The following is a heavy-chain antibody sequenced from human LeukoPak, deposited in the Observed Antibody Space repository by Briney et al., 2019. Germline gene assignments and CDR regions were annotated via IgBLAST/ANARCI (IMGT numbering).Heavy chain of an antibody. CDR1: GFTFSSYA. V-gene: IGHV3-23*01. CDR3: AKDGAVVVAATPDY. J-gene: IGHJ4*02. D-gene: IGHD2-15*01. CDR2: ISGSGGST. Sequence: GGSLRLSCAASGFTFSSYAMSWVRQAPGKGLEWVSAISGSGGSTYYADSVKGRFTISGDNSKNTLYLQMNSLRAEDTAVYYCAKDGAVVVAATPDYWGQGTLVTVSS.